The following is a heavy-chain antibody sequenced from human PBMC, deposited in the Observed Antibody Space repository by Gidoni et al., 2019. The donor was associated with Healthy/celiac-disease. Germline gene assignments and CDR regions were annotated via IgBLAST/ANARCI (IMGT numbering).Heavy chain of an antibody. CDR1: GGSVSGYD. Sequence: QVQRQQWGAGLLKPSETLSLTCAVNGGSVSGYDWSWIRQPPGKGLEWIGEINHSGITIYNPSLKSRVTISVDPSQNPFSLRLSSVTAADTAVYSCARWGGIAARPSYYYYGMDVWGQGTTVTVSS. V-gene: IGHV4-34*01. CDR2: INHSGIT. J-gene: IGHJ6*02. D-gene: IGHD6-6*01. CDR3: ARWGGIAARPSYYYYGMDV.